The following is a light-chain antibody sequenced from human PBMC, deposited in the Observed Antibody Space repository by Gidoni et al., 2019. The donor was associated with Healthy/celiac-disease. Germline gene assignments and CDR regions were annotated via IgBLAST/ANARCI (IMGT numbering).Light chain of an antibody. CDR1: SSDVGGYNY. CDR2: DVS. Sequence: QSALTPPPPVSGSPGQSVTISCTGTSSDVGGYNYVSWYQQHPGKAPKLMIYDVSKRPSGVPDRFSGSKSGNTASLTISGLQAEDEADYFCCSYAGSYSYVFGTGTKVTVL. V-gene: IGLV2-11*01. J-gene: IGLJ1*01. CDR3: CSYAGSYSYV.